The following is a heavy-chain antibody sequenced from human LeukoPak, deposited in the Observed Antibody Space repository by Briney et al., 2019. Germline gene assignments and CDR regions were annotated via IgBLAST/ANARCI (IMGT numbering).Heavy chain of an antibody. J-gene: IGHJ4*02. CDR1: GGSFSGYY. D-gene: IGHD6-13*01. CDR3: ARGRAAGPFNY. CDR2: INHSGST. Sequence: PSETLSLTCAVYGGSFSGYYRSWIRQPPGKGLEWIGEINHSGSTNYNPSLKSRVTISVDTSKNQFSLKLSSVTAADTAVYYCARGRAAGPFNYWGQGTLVTVSS. V-gene: IGHV4-34*01.